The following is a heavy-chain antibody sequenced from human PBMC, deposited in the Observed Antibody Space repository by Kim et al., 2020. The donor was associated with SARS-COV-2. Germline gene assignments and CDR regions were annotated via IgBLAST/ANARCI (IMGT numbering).Heavy chain of an antibody. CDR1: GGSISSSSYY. D-gene: IGHD3-3*01. V-gene: IGHV4-39*01. Sequence: SETLSLTCTVSGGSISSSSYYWGWIRQPPGKGLEWIGSIYYSGSTYYNPSLKSRVTISVDTSKNQFSLKLSSVTAADTAVYYCAGQDYDFWSGYYSLGDYWGQGNLVTVSS. J-gene: IGHJ4*02. CDR2: IYYSGST. CDR3: AGQDYDFWSGYYSLGDY.